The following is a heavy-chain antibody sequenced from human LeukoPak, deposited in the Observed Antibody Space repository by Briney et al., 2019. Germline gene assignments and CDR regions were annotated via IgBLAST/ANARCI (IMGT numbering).Heavy chain of an antibody. CDR1: GESFNDHY. D-gene: IGHD1-14*01. CDR2: INHLGGT. CDR3: ARSLTGTYGFAF. V-gene: IGHV4-34*01. J-gene: IGHJ4*02. Sequence: SETLSLTCAVYGESFNDHYWNWIRQPPGKGLEWIGEINHLGGTNYNPSLKSRVALSVDTSKNQFSLRLNSVNDADTATYYCARSLTGTYGFAFWSQGTPVLVST.